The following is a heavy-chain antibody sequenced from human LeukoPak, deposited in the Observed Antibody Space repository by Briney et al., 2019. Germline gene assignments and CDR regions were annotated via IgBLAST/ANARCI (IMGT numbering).Heavy chain of an antibody. CDR2: ISYDGSNK. V-gene: IGHV3-30-3*01. CDR3: ARAWTSYDYGDWFDP. Sequence: PGGSLRLSCAASGFTFSSYAMHWVRQAPGKGLEWVAVISYDGSNKYYADSVKGRFTISRDNSKNTLYLQMNSLRAEDTAVYYCARAWTSYDYGDWFDPWGQGTLVTVSS. D-gene: IGHD4-17*01. J-gene: IGHJ5*02. CDR1: GFTFSSYA.